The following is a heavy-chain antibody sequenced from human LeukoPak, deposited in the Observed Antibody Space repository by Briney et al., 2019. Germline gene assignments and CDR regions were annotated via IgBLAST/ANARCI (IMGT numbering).Heavy chain of an antibody. CDR3: AKEYYDILTGYPPPPGYFDY. D-gene: IGHD3-9*01. CDR2: ISGSGGST. J-gene: IGHJ4*02. CDR1: GFTFSSYA. V-gene: IGHV3-23*01. Sequence: GGSLRLSCAASGFTFSSYALSWVREAPGKGMEWVSAISGSGGSTYYADSVKGRFTISRDNSKNTLCLQMNSLRAEDTAVYYCAKEYYDILTGYPPPPGYFDYWGQGTLVTVSS.